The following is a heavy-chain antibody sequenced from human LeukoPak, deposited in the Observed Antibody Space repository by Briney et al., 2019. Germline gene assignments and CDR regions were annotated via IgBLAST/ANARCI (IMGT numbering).Heavy chain of an antibody. Sequence: SETLSLTCTVYGGSVSSRSYYWSWIRQPPGKGLEWIGYIYYSGSTNYNPSLKSRVTISVDTSKNQFSLKLSSVTAADTAVYYCATQMGPENKQLWRYYYYYYGMDVWGQGTTVTVSS. CDR2: IYYSGST. J-gene: IGHJ6*02. CDR3: ATQMGPENKQLWRYYYYYYGMDV. D-gene: IGHD5-18*01. V-gene: IGHV4-61*01. CDR1: GGSVSSRSYY.